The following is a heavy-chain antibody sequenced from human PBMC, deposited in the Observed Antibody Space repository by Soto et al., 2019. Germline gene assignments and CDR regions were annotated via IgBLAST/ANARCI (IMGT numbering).Heavy chain of an antibody. D-gene: IGHD3-3*01. Sequence: ASVKVSCKASVFTSSGISLVRQAPGQRLEWMGWISTHNGNTIYAQKFQGRVIMTMDTSTTTVYMELRSLRPDDTAVYLCAREGILGLFDAYDLWGQGTILTVSS. CDR1: VFTSSG. CDR2: ISTHNGNT. J-gene: IGHJ3*01. V-gene: IGHV1-18*04. CDR3: AREGILGLFDAYDL.